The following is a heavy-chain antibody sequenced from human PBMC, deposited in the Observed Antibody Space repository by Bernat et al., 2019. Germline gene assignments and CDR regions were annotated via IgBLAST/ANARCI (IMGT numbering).Heavy chain of an antibody. D-gene: IGHD3-22*01. J-gene: IGHJ4*02. CDR3: ARESNTMIHSFDY. CDR2: ILYDGSNK. Sequence: QVQLVESGGGVFQPGRSLRLSCAASGFTFSSYSMHWVRQAPGKGLEWVTLILYDGSNKYYADSVKGRFSISRDNSKNTLYLQMNSLRAEDTTVYYCARESNTMIHSFDYWGQGTLVTVSS. V-gene: IGHV3-30*01. CDR1: GFTFSSYS.